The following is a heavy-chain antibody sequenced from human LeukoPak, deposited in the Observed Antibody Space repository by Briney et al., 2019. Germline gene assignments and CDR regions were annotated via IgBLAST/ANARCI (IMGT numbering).Heavy chain of an antibody. J-gene: IGHJ6*03. CDR3: ARGSHSNKPSYYYMDV. D-gene: IGHD1-14*01. CDR1: GFTFSSYE. Sequence: GGSLRLSCAASGFTFSSYEINWVRQAPGKGLEWVSYISSSGSTIYYADSVKGRFTISRDNAKNSLYLQMNSLRAEDTAVYYCARGSHSNKPSYYYMDVWGKGTTVTVSS. CDR2: ISSSGSTI. V-gene: IGHV3-48*03.